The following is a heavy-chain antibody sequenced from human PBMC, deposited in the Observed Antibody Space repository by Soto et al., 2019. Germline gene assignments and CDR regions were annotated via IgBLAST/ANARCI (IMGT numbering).Heavy chain of an antibody. CDR3: AHSRCSGDCLQSYSSHYYYGMDV. J-gene: IGHJ6*02. D-gene: IGHD2-21*02. CDR2: IYWDDDK. Sequence: QITLKESGPSLVKPTQTLTLTCTFSGFSLSTGGVGVGWIRQPPGKALEWLALIYWDDDKRYSPSLRSRLTVTKDTSKNQVVLTMTNMDPVDTATYYCAHSRCSGDCLQSYSSHYYYGMDVWGQGTTVTVSS. V-gene: IGHV2-5*02. CDR1: GFSLSTGGVG.